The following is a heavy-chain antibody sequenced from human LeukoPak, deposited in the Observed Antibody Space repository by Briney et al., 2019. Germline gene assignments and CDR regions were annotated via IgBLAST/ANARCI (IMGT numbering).Heavy chain of an antibody. J-gene: IGHJ4*02. CDR3: TRGRYSSAWSIDY. V-gene: IGHV3-74*01. CDR1: GFTFSIYW. CDR2: INNDGSSI. D-gene: IGHD6-19*01. Sequence: PGGSLRLSCVVSGFTFSIYWMHWIRQAPGKGLVWVSRINNDGSSIGYADSVKGRLTISRDNAKNTLYLQMNSLRAQDTAVYYCTRGRYSSAWSIDYWGQGTLVTVSS.